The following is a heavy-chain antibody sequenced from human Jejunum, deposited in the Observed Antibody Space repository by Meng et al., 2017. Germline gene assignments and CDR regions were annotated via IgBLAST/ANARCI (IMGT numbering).Heavy chain of an antibody. J-gene: IGHJ4*02. CDR3: ARDSMGSLDY. Sequence: QVQLPESGPGLVRPSETLSLICTVSGGSVGRAGHQWGWIRQPPGRGLEWIGYANTNYNPSLKRRVTISLDTSRNLFSLSLTSVTAADTAVYYCARDSMGSLDYWGQGILVTVSS. D-gene: IGHD1-26*01. CDR2: ANT. CDR1: GGSVGRAGHQ. V-gene: IGHV4-61*08.